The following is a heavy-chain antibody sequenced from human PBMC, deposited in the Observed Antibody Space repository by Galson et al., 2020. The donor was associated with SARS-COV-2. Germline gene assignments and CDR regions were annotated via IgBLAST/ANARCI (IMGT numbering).Heavy chain of an antibody. J-gene: IGHJ4*02. CDR1: GFTFKSHA. Sequence: GESLKISCAASGFTFKSHAMHWVRQAPGKGLEWVAQIFYDGSDKYYVDSVKGRFTISRDDSENTVYLQMSNLRAEDTAVYYCARDGQSSSGWAFDYWGQGTLLTVSS. CDR2: IFYDGSDK. V-gene: IGHV3-33*01. CDR3: ARDGQSSSGWAFDY. D-gene: IGHD6-19*01.